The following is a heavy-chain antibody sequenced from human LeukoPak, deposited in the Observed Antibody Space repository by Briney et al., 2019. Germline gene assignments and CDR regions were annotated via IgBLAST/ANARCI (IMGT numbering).Heavy chain of an antibody. D-gene: IGHD5-12*01. CDR2: ISYDGSNK. V-gene: IGHV3-30-3*01. Sequence: GGSLRLSCAASGFTFSSYAMHWVRQAPGKGLEWVAVISYDGSNKYYADSVKGRFTISRDNAKNTLYLQMNSLRAEDTAVYYCARAEWLRSGSDYWGQGTLVTVSS. J-gene: IGHJ4*02. CDR3: ARAEWLRSGSDY. CDR1: GFTFSSYA.